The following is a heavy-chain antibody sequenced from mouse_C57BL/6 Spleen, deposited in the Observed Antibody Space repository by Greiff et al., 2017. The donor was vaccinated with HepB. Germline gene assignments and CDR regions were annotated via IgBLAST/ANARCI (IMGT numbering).Heavy chain of an antibody. V-gene: IGHV1-82*01. D-gene: IGHD2-5*01. Sequence: VQLQQSGPELVKPGASVKISCKASGYAFSSSWMNWVKQRPGKGLEWIGRIYPGDGDTNYNGKFKGKATLTADKSSSTAYMQLSSLTSEDSAVYFCARVYSNSYYFDYWGQGTTLTVSS. CDR3: ARVYSNSYYFDY. CDR1: GYAFSSSW. CDR2: IYPGDGDT. J-gene: IGHJ2*01.